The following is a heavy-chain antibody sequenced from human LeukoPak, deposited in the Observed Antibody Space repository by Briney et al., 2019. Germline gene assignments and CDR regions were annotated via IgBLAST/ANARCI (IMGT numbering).Heavy chain of an antibody. CDR3: AKDPDFDPMSQAGRYFDY. V-gene: IGHV3-53*01. J-gene: IGHJ4*02. D-gene: IGHD3-22*01. CDR2: IYSGGST. CDR1: GFTVSSNY. Sequence: PGGSLRLSCAASGFTVSSNYMSWVRQAPGKGLEWVSVIYSGGSTYYADSVKGRFTISRDNSKNTLYLQMNSLRAEDTAVYYCAKDPDFDPMSQAGRYFDYWGQGTLVTVSS.